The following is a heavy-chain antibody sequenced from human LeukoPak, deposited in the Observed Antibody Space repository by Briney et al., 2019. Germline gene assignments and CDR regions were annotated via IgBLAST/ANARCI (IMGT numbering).Heavy chain of an antibody. CDR1: GFTFRTYA. V-gene: IGHV3-30-3*01. D-gene: IGHD3-10*01. J-gene: IGHJ4*02. Sequence: GGSLRLSCAASGFTFRTYAMHWVRQAPGKGLEWVALISYDGSAKYYANSVKGRFTISRDDSKNTLFLQMNSLRDDDLALYYCARGTGVRGVKSHFDYWGQGTLVTVSS. CDR3: ARGTGVRGVKSHFDY. CDR2: ISYDGSAK.